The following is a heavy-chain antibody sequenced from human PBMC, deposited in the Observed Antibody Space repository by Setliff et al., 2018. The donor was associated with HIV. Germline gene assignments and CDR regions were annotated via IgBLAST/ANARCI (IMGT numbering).Heavy chain of an antibody. V-gene: IGHV4-39*07. J-gene: IGHJ6*03. CDR2: IYYSGST. CDR1: GGSISSSSYY. Sequence: SETLSLTCTVSGGSISSSSYYWGWIRQPPGKGLEWIGSIYYSGSTYYNPSLKSRVTISVDTSKNQFSLKLSSVTAADTAVYYCARGGRRITIFGVVPYYMDVWGKGTTVTVSS. D-gene: IGHD3-3*01. CDR3: ARGGRRITIFGVVPYYMDV.